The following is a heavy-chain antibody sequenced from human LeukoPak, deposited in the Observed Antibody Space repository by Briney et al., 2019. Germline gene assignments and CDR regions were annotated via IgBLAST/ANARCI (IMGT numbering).Heavy chain of an antibody. V-gene: IGHV3-43*02. J-gene: IGHJ6*02. CDR1: GFIFEDYA. D-gene: IGHD2-2*01. Sequence: GGSLRLSCAASGFIFEDYAMHWVRQAPGKGLEWVSLISGDGGSTYYADSVKGRFTISRDNSKNSLYLQMNSLRTEDTALYYCAKDIVVVPAARGEYYYGMDVGGQGTTVTVSS. CDR3: AKDIVVVPAARGEYYYGMDV. CDR2: ISGDGGST.